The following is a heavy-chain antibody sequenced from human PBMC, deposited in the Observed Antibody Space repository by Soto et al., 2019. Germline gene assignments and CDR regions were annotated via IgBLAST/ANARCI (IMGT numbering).Heavy chain of an antibody. V-gene: IGHV1-18*01. Sequence: QVQLVQSGAEGKKPGASVKVSCKASGYTFTNCGISWVRQAPGQGLEWMGWFCAYNGNTTYAQKFQGRVNMTTDTSTSSAYMEVRSLRFDATAVYYCARGGPPIDYWGQGTLVTVSS. CDR3: ARGGPPIDY. J-gene: IGHJ4*02. CDR1: GYTFTNCG. D-gene: IGHD3-16*01. CDR2: FCAYNGNT.